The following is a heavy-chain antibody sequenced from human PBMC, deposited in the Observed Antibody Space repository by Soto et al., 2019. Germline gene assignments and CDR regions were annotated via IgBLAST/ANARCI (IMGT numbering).Heavy chain of an antibody. V-gene: IGHV3-21*01. Sequence: GGSLRLSCAASGFTFSSYSMNWVRQAPGKGLEWVSSISSSSSYIYYADSVKGRFTISRDNAKNSLYLQMNSLRAEDTAVYYCARDTPHDFWSGYSPYYFDYWGQGTLVTVSS. CDR1: GFTFSSYS. CDR3: ARDTPHDFWSGYSPYYFDY. CDR2: ISSSSSYI. J-gene: IGHJ4*02. D-gene: IGHD3-3*01.